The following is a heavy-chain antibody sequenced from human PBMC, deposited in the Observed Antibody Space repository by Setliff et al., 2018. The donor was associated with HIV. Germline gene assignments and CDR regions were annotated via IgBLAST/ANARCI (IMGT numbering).Heavy chain of an antibody. CDR1: GGSISSYY. CDR3: ASGEYSYGYRFDY. CDR2: IYYSGST. D-gene: IGHD5-18*01. V-gene: IGHV4-59*01. Sequence: SETLSLTCTVSGGSISSYYWSWIRQPPGKGLEWIGYIYYSGSTNYNPSLKSRVTISVDTSKNHFSLKLSSVTAADTAVYYCASGEYSYGYRFDYWGQGTLVTVSP. J-gene: IGHJ4*02.